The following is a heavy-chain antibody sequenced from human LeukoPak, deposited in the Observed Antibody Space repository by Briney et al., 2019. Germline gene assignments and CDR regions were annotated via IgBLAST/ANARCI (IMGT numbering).Heavy chain of an antibody. CDR1: GFTFSNYW. CDR2: IKHDGDEK. Sequence: GGSLRLSCAASGFTFSNYWMDWVRQAPGEGLEWVANIKHDGDEKYFADSVKGRFTMSRDNSKNSLFLQMNSLRVEDTAVYYCARANGQPRYNLLTGDYTGVDAFDIWGQGTMVTVSS. D-gene: IGHD3-9*01. CDR3: ARANGQPRYNLLTGDYTGVDAFDI. J-gene: IGHJ3*02. V-gene: IGHV3-7*01.